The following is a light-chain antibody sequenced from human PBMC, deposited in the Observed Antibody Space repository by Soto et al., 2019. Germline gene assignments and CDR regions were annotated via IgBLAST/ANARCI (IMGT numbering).Light chain of an antibody. J-gene: IGKJ1*01. CDR1: QSVTSTD. V-gene: IGKV3-20*01. CDR2: GAS. Sequence: DTVLTQSPGTLSLSPGERATLSCRASQSVTSTDLAWYQQKPGQAPRLLIYGASTRATGIPDRFSGGGSGTDFTLTISRLETEDFAVYYCQQYAYPPWTFGHGTKGEV. CDR3: QQYAYPPWT.